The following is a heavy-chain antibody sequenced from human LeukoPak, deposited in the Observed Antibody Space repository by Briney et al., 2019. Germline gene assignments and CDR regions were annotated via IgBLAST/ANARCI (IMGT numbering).Heavy chain of an antibody. J-gene: IGHJ4*02. D-gene: IGHD3-9*01. CDR1: GGSVCSTTYY. CDR2: VYYTGST. CDR3: ARLSKGRYFDYIFEY. V-gene: IGHV4-39*01. Sequence: PSETLSLTCTVSGGSVCSTTYYWGWIRQPPGGGLEWIANVYYTGSTYCNPSLKGRVTMSVDTSKNQFSLTMTSVTAADTAVYYCARLSKGRYFDYIFEYWGQGTLATVSS.